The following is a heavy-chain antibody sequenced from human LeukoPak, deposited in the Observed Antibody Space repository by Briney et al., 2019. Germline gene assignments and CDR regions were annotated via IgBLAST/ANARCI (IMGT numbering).Heavy chain of an antibody. V-gene: IGHV1-8*02. D-gene: IGHD4-17*01. CDR2: MNPNSGNT. J-gene: IGHJ4*02. CDR3: ARDHYGDYDFAH. Sequence: GASVKVSCKASGYTFTSYDINWVRQATGQGLEWMGWMNPNSGNTGYAQKFQGRVTMTRDTSISTAYMELSRLRSDDTAVYYCARDHYGDYDFAHWGQGTLVTVSS. CDR1: GYTFTSYD.